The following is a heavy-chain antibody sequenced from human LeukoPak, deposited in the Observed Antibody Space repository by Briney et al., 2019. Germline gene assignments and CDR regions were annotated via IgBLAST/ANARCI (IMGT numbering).Heavy chain of an antibody. Sequence: PGGSLRLSCAASGFTFSGYWMHWVRQAPGKGLVWVSRTNPDGSTTTYADSVKGRFTISRDNAKNTLYLQINSLRAEDTALYYCARETTRGGRYYFDYWGQGALVTVSS. V-gene: IGHV3-74*03. CDR2: TNPDGSTT. CDR3: ARETTRGGRYYFDY. CDR1: GFTFSGYW. D-gene: IGHD1-14*01. J-gene: IGHJ4*02.